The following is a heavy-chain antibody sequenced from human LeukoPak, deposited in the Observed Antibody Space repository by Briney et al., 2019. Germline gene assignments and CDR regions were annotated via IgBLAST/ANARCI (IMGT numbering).Heavy chain of an antibody. V-gene: IGHV1-8*01. CDR1: GYTFTSYD. CDR2: MNPNSGNT. J-gene: IGHJ4*02. Sequence: ASVKVSCKASGYTFTSYDINWVRQATGQGLEWVGWMNPNSGNTGYAQKFQGRVTMTRNTSISTAYMELSSLRSEDTAVCYCARERVNYYDSSGYYEDFDYWGQGTLVTVSS. D-gene: IGHD3-22*01. CDR3: ARERVNYYDSSGYYEDFDY.